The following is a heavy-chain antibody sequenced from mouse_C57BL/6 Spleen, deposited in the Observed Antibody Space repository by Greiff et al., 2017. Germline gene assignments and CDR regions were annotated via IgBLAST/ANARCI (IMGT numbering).Heavy chain of an antibody. CDR3: ARPPFYYGNLYYAMDD. Sequence: VQLQQSGPELVKPGASVKISCKASGYTFTDYYMNWVKQSHGKSLEWIGDIIPNNGGTSYNQKFKGKATLTVDKSSSTTYMELRSLTSEDSAVSYCARPPFYYGNLYYAMDDWGQGTSVTVSS. CDR2: IIPNNGGT. J-gene: IGHJ4*01. V-gene: IGHV1-26*01. D-gene: IGHD2-1*01. CDR1: GYTFTDYY.